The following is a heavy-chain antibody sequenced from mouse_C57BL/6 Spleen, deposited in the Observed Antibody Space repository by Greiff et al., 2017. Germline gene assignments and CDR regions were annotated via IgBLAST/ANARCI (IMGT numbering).Heavy chain of an antibody. D-gene: IGHD2-4*01. CDR3: ARRGYDYDVGAMDY. CDR2: ISGGGGNT. J-gene: IGHJ4*01. CDR1: GFTFSSYT. Sequence: DVMLVESGGGLVKPGGSLKLSCAASGFTFSSYTMSWVRQTPEKRLEWVATISGGGGNTYYPDSVKGRFTISRDDAKNTLYLQMSSLRSEDTALYYCARRGYDYDVGAMDYWGQGTSVTVSS. V-gene: IGHV5-9*01.